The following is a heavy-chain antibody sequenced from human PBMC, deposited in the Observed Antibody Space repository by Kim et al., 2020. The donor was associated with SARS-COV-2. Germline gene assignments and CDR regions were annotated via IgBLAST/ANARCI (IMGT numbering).Heavy chain of an antibody. CDR3: AREGVLLWFGDDPTDNWFDP. D-gene: IGHD3-10*01. CDR1: GFTFSSYA. J-gene: IGHJ5*02. CDR2: ISYDGSNK. V-gene: IGHV3-30*04. Sequence: GGSLRLSCAASGFTFSSYAMHWVRQAPGKGLEWVAVISYDGSNKYYADSVKGRFTISRDNSKNTLYLQMNSLRAEDTAVYYCAREGVLLWFGDDPTDNWFDPWGQGTLVTVSS.